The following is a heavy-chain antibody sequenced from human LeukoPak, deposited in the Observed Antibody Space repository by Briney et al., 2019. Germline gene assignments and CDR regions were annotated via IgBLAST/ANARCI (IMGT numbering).Heavy chain of an antibody. J-gene: IGHJ4*02. V-gene: IGHV4-59*01. CDR1: GGSISSYY. D-gene: IGHD3-10*01. CDR3: ARDMGPRGGNYFDY. CDR2: IYYSGST. Sequence: TSETLSLTCTVSGGSISSYYWSWIRQPPGKGLEWIGYIYYSGSTNYNPSLKSRVTISVDTSKNQFSLKLSSVTAADTAVYYCARDMGPRGGNYFDYWGQGTLVTASS.